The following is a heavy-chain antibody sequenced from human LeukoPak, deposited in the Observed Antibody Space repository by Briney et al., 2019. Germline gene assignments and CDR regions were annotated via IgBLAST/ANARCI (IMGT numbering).Heavy chain of an antibody. V-gene: IGHV3-48*01. D-gene: IGHD1-26*01. CDR3: ARVLYSGNYYFDY. J-gene: IGHJ4*02. Sequence: GGSLRLSCAASGFTFNTYTMNWVRQAPGKGLEWVSYISGSSGIIDYADSVRGRFTISRDNAKNSLYLQMNSLRAEDTAVYYCARVLYSGNYYFDYWGQGTLVTVSS. CDR2: ISGSSGII. CDR1: GFTFNTYT.